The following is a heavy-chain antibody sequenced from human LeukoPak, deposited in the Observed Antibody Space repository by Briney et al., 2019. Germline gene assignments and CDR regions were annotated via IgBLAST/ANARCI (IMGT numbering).Heavy chain of an antibody. D-gene: IGHD2-2*01. CDR1: GFTFSNYG. CDR2: INADGTNT. Sequence: PGGSLRLSCAASGFTFSNYGMHWVRQVPGKGLLWVGSINADGTNTAYADSVKGRFTISRDNAQNTLYLQMNSPTAEDTGVYYCARDRGANIPAELAPWGQGTLVTVSS. J-gene: IGHJ5*02. CDR3: ARDRGANIPAELAP. V-gene: IGHV3-74*01.